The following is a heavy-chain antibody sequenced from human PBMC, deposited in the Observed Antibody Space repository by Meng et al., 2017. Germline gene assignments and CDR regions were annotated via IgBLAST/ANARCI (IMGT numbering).Heavy chain of an antibody. CDR2: IKRDGSST. J-gene: IGHJ4*02. Sequence: RLGGAGEGLVRPGGPPGPPGSASGFTVSSYWMHWVRQAPGKGLVWVSRIKRDGSSTSYADSVKGRFTISRDNAKNTLYLQMNSLRAEDTAVYYCARVPDWGSGWSLPSDYWGQGTLVTVSS. V-gene: IGHV3-74*01. CDR1: GFTVSSYW. D-gene: IGHD6-19*01. CDR3: ARVPDWGSGWSLPSDY.